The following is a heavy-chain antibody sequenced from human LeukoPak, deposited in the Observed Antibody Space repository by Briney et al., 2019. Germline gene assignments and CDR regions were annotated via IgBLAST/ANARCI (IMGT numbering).Heavy chain of an antibody. D-gene: IGHD6-19*01. J-gene: IGHJ5*02. V-gene: IGHV4-30-4*01. CDR1: GGSISSGDYY. Sequence: SQTLSLTCTASGGSISSGDYYWSWIRQPPGKGLEWIEHMHYTGSTYYNPSLKSRTTISVDMSKNQFSLKLSSVTVADTAVYYCASAAGAVAGTNWFDPWGQGTLVTVSS. CDR3: ASAAGAVAGTNWFDP. CDR2: MHYTGST.